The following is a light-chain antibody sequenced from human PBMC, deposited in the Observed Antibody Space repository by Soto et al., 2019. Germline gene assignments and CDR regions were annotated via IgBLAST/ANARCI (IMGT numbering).Light chain of an antibody. J-gene: IGKJ4*01. Sequence: ENVLTQSPATLSLSPGERATLSCRASQSVGSNLAGYQQKPGQAPRLLISDASNRATGIPARFSGSGSGTDFTITSSSLEPEDFAVYYCQQRSNWPPTFGGGPKLEIK. V-gene: IGKV3-11*01. CDR3: QQRSNWPPT. CDR1: QSVGSN. CDR2: DAS.